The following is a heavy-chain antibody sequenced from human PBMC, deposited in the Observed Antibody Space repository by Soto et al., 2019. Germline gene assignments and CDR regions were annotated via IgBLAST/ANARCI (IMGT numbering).Heavy chain of an antibody. D-gene: IGHD5-12*01. CDR3: ARSLSRDGYYYYYYGMDV. J-gene: IGHJ6*02. V-gene: IGHV3-13*01. Sequence: GGSLRLSCAASGFTFSSYDMHWVRQATGKGLEWVSAIGTAGDTYYPGSVKGRFTISRENAKNSLYLQMNSLRAEDTAVYYCARSLSRDGYYYYYYGMDVWGQGTTVTVSS. CDR1: GFTFSSYD. CDR2: IGTAGDT.